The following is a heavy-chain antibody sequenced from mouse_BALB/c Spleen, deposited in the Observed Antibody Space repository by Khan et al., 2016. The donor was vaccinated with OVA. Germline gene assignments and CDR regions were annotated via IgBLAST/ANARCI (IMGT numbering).Heavy chain of an antibody. CDR2: IWSDGST. J-gene: IGHJ4*01. D-gene: IGHD2-10*01. Sequence: QVQLKESGPGLVAPSQSLSITCTISGFSLTNYGVHWVRQPPGKGLEWLVVIWSDGSTTSNSALKSRLTITKDNSKSQVFLKMNSLQSEDTAVYFCARQPYYDYNIMDYWGQGTSVTVSS. V-gene: IGHV2-6-1*01. CDR1: GFSLTNYG. CDR3: ARQPYYDYNIMDY.